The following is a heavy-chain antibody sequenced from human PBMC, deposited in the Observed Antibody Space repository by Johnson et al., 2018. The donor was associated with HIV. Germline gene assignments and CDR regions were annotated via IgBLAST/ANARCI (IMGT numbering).Heavy chain of an antibody. CDR3: ATPQEGYSAFDI. D-gene: IGHD2-15*01. CDR1: GFTFSSYG. Sequence: QVQLVESGGGVVQPGRSLRLSCAASGFTFSSYGMHWVRQAPGKGLEWVAVISYDGSNKYYADSVKGRFTISRDNSKNTLYRQMNSLRAEDTAVYYCATPQEGYSAFDIWGQGTMVTVSS. V-gene: IGHV3-30*03. J-gene: IGHJ3*02. CDR2: ISYDGSNK.